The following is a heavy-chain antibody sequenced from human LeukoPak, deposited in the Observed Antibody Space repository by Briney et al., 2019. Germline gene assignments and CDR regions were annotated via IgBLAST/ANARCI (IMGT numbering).Heavy chain of an antibody. V-gene: IGHV4-39*07. CDR1: GVSISTSNYY. Sequence: SETLSLTCTVSGVSISTSNYYWGWIRQPPGKGLEWIGSIYYSGSTNYNPSLKSRVTISVDKSKNQFSLKLSSVTAADTAVYYCARASSGPYGFDYWGQGTLVTVSS. CDR3: ARASSGPYGFDY. D-gene: IGHD3-22*01. CDR2: IYYSGST. J-gene: IGHJ4*02.